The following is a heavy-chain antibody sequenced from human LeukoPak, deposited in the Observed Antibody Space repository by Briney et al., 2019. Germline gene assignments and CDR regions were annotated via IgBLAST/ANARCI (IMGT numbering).Heavy chain of an antibody. D-gene: IGHD5-18*01. CDR3: AKPVARTSYGYSGTDY. J-gene: IGHJ4*02. V-gene: IGHV3-30*02. CDR2: IRYDGSNK. Sequence: PRGSLRLSCAASGLTFSSYGMHWVRQAPGKGLEWVAFIRYDGSNKYYADSVKGRFTISRDNSKNTLYLQMNSLRAEDTAVYYCAKPVARTSYGYSGTDYWGQGTLVTVSS. CDR1: GLTFSSYG.